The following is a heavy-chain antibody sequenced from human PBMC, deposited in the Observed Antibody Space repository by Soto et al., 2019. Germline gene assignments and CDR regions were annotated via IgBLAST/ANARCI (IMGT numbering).Heavy chain of an antibody. CDR1: GGAFSDYA. J-gene: IGHJ6*02. Sequence: QFQLVQSGAEVKKPGSSVKVSCKASGGAFSDYAFSWVRQAPGQGLEWLGGIMPIFRAHDYAQKFQGRVTITADEFTRTAYIEMNSLRSEDTAVYYCASWLKGPDIGNYYYGMDVWGQGTTVTVS. CDR2: IMPIFRAH. D-gene: IGHD2-15*01. CDR3: ASWLKGPDIGNYYYGMDV. V-gene: IGHV1-69*12.